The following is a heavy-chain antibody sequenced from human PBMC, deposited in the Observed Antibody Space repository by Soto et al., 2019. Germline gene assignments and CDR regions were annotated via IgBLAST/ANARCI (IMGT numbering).Heavy chain of an antibody. CDR1: GFTFSSYA. CDR2: ISGSGGST. Sequence: GGSLRLSCAASGFTFSSYAMSWVRQAPGKGLEWVSAISGSGGSTYYADSVKGRFTISRDNSKNTLYLQMNSLRAEDTAVYYCAKVGCSGGSCYSSPHFDYWGQGTLVTVSS. CDR3: AKVGCSGGSCYSSPHFDY. J-gene: IGHJ4*02. D-gene: IGHD2-15*01. V-gene: IGHV3-23*01.